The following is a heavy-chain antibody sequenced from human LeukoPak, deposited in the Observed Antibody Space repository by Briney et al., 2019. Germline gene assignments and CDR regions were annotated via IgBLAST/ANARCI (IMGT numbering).Heavy chain of an antibody. CDR2: IYYSGST. D-gene: IGHD4-17*01. CDR1: GGSISSGGYY. Sequence: PSQTLSLTCTVSGGSISSGGYYWSWIRQHLGKGLEWIGYIYYSGSTYYNPSLKSRVTISVDTSKNQFSLRLTSVTAADTAVYYCARDSRYGEPSYWGQGTLVTVSS. CDR3: ARDSRYGEPSY. V-gene: IGHV4-31*03. J-gene: IGHJ4*02.